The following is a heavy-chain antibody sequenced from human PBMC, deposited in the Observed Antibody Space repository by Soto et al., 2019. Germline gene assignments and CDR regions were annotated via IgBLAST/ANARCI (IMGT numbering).Heavy chain of an antibody. CDR2: ISGSGGST. CDR1: GFTFSSYA. J-gene: IGHJ4*02. CDR3: AKDQENDYIWGSYPNY. Sequence: GGSLRLSCAASGFTFSSYAMSWVRQAPGKGLEWFSAISGSGGSTYYADSVKGRFTISRDNSKNTLYLQMNSLRAEDTAVYYCAKDQENDYIWGSYPNYWGQGTLVTVSS. D-gene: IGHD3-16*02. V-gene: IGHV3-23*01.